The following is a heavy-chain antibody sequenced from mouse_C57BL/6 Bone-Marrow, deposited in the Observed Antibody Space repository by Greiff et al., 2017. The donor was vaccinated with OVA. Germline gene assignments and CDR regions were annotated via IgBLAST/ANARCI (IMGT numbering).Heavy chain of an antibody. CDR3: TRERHTVVGFYWYFDV. V-gene: IGHV1-15*01. Sequence: QVQLQESGAELVRPGASVTLSCKASGYTFTDYEMHWVKQTPVHGLEWIGAIDPETGGTAYNQKFKGKAILTADKSSSTAYMELRRLTSEDSAVYYCTRERHTVVGFYWYFDVWGTGTTVTVSS. CDR1: GYTFTDYE. CDR2: IDPETGGT. J-gene: IGHJ1*03. D-gene: IGHD1-1*01.